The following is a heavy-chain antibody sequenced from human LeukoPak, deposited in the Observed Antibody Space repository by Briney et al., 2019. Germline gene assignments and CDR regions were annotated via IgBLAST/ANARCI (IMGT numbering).Heavy chain of an antibody. Sequence: PGGSLRLSRAASGFTFSSYGMHWVRQAPGRGLEWVAVIWYDGSNKYYADSVKGRFTISRDNSKNTLYLQMNSLRAEDTAVYYCARDPYCSSTGCYNLYYYGMDVWGQGTTVTVSS. CDR1: GFTFSSYG. J-gene: IGHJ6*02. CDR2: IWYDGSNK. CDR3: ARDPYCSSTGCYNLYYYGMDV. D-gene: IGHD2-2*02. V-gene: IGHV3-33*01.